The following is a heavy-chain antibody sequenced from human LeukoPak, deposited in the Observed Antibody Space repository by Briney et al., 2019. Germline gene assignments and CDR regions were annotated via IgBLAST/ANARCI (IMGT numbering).Heavy chain of an antibody. J-gene: IGHJ4*02. V-gene: IGHV4-30-4*08. D-gene: IGHD6-13*01. CDR2: IYYSGST. Sequence: TSETLSLTCTVSGGSISSGDYYLSWIRQPPGKGLEWIGYIYYSGSTYYYPSLKSRVTISVDTSKNQFSLKLSSVTAADTAVYYCARGSIAAAGIGYFDYWGQGTLVTVSS. CDR3: ARGSIAAAGIGYFDY. CDR1: GGSISSGDYY.